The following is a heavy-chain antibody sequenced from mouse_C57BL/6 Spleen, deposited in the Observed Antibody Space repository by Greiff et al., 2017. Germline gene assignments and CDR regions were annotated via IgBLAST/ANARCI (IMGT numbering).Heavy chain of an antibody. CDR3: VRLPYYYGSSYPPMDY. Sequence: VQLQQSGPELVKPGASVKISCKASGYTFTDYYMNWVKQSHGKSLEWIGDINPNNGATSYNQKFKGKATLTVDKSSSTAYMELHSLTSEDSAVXYCVRLPYYYGSSYPPMDYWGQGTSVTVSS. CDR1: GYTFTDYY. CDR2: INPNNGAT. D-gene: IGHD1-1*01. V-gene: IGHV1-26*01. J-gene: IGHJ4*01.